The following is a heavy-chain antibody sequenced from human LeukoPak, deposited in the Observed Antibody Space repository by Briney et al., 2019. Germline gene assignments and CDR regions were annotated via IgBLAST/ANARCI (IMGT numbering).Heavy chain of an antibody. D-gene: IGHD3-22*01. Sequence: GGSLRLSCAASGFTFSSYGMHWVRQAPGKGLEWVAFIRYDGSNKYYADSVKGRFTISRDNSKNTLYLQTNSLRAEDTAVYYCAKTWAYYYDSSGYRPIVYWGQGTLVTVSS. J-gene: IGHJ4*02. CDR3: AKTWAYYYDSSGYRPIVY. CDR2: IRYDGSNK. CDR1: GFTFSSYG. V-gene: IGHV3-30*02.